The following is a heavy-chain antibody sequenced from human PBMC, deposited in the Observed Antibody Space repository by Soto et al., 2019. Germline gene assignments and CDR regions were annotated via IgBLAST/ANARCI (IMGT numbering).Heavy chain of an antibody. V-gene: IGHV1-18*01. CDR2: ISAYNGNT. CDR1: GYTFTSYG. CDR3: ARGLYCSGVSCSSYGMHV. Sequence: ASVKVSCKASGYTFTSYGISWVRQAPGQGLEWMGWISAYNGNTNYAQKLQGRVTMTTDTSTSTAYMELRSLRSDATAVYYCARGLYCSGVSCSSYGMHVSGQGSTLTLSS. D-gene: IGHD2-15*01. J-gene: IGHJ6*02.